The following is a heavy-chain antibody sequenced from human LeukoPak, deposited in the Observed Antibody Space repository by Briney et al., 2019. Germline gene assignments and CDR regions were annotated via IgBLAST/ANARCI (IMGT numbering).Heavy chain of an antibody. D-gene: IGHD6-19*01. CDR3: ARHPSAVAGKTFDC. J-gene: IGHJ4*02. CDR1: GGSIXSYY. Sequence: ETLSLTXTVSGGSIXSYYWSWIRQPPGKGLEWIGYIYYTGTTNYNPSLKSRVIMSVDTSKNQFSLKLTFVTAADTAVYYCARHPSAVAGKTFDCWGQGTLVTVSS. CDR2: IYYTGTT. V-gene: IGHV4-59*08.